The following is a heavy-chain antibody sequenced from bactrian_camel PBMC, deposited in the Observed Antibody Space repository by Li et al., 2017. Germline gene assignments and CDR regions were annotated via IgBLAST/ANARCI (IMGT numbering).Heavy chain of an antibody. CDR2: IATGKGNSYT. J-gene: IGHJ4*01. CDR3: AASPGLQWFGALVPQRLIKL. D-gene: IGHD1*01. CDR1: GFTYRHNC. V-gene: IGHV3S1*01. Sequence: HVQLVESGGGSVQAGGSLTLSCTVSGFTYRHNCAGWFRQAPGKEREGVANIATGKGNSYTYYADSVKGRFTISQDNTSNTVYLQMNNLKPEDTDVYTCAASPGLQWFGALVPQRLIKLWGQGTQVTVS.